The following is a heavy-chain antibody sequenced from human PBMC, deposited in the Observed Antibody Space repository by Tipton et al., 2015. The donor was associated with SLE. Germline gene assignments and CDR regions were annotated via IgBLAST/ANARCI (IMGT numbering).Heavy chain of an antibody. J-gene: IGHJ2*01. CDR1: GGAISSGGYY. Sequence: LRLSCTVSGGAISSGGYYWGWVRQPAGEGLEGVGRIFPSGKTVYTPSLKIRVTISMDLSNNHFSLNLSSVTASDTAVYYCAKTLAGATPGRYQSYWYFDLWGRGLRVIVSS. V-gene: IGHV4-61*02. CDR2: IFPSGKT. CDR3: AKTLAGATPGRYQSYWYFDL. D-gene: IGHD1-1*01.